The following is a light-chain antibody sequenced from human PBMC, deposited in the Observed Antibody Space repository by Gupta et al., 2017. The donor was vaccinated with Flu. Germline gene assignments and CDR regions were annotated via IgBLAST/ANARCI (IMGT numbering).Light chain of an antibody. CDR3: QHYFTSHT. CDR1: QSVSNNW. V-gene: IGKV3-20*01. Sequence: EIVLTQSPGTLSLSPGERATLSCRASQSVSNNWLAWYQQKRGQAPRVLIHGASTIAYGIPARFSGSGSGTDFALTISRLEPEDFAMYYGQHYFTSHTFGQGTRMEIK. CDR2: GAS. J-gene: IGKJ5*01.